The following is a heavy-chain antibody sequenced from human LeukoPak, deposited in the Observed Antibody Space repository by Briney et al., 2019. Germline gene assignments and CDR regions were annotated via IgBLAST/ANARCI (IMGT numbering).Heavy chain of an antibody. D-gene: IGHD5-24*01. V-gene: IGHV1-18*01. J-gene: IGHJ3*02. Sequence: ASVKVSCKTSGYSFTSYGISWVRQAPGQGLEWMGWISAYNGNTNYAQKFQGRVTMTRDTSTSTVYMELSSLKSEDTAVYYCARVRDGYNDAYDIWGQGTMVTVSS. CDR3: ARVRDGYNDAYDI. CDR2: ISAYNGNT. CDR1: GYSFTSYG.